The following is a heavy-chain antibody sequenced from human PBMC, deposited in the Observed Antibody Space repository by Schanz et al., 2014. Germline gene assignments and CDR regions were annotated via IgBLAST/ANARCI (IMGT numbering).Heavy chain of an antibody. D-gene: IGHD3-22*01. CDR3: AREVGLYDRGWFDP. CDR2: IIPILGIA. CDR1: GGTFSTYT. V-gene: IGHV1-69*08. J-gene: IGHJ5*02. Sequence: QVQLVQSGAEVKKPGSSVKVSCKASGGTFSTYTISWVRQAPGQGLEWMGRIIPILGIANYAQNFQGRVTITADKSSDTAYMELSSLRSEDTAVYYCAREVGLYDRGWFDPWGQGALXTVSS.